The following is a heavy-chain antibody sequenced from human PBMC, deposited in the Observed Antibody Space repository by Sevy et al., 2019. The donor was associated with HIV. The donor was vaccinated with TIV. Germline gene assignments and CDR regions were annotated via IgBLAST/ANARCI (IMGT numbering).Heavy chain of an antibody. J-gene: IGHJ6*02. V-gene: IGHV3-11*05. CDR1: GFIFRDRY. D-gene: IGHD6-13*01. CDR2: ISSRSSEI. Sequence: GGSVRLSCVASGFIFRDRYMSWIRQAPGKGLEWVSFISSRSSEINYADSVKGRFTVSRDNAKNSLYLQMNSLRAEDTAVYYCAGDFMPVASAGTGALGVWGQGTAVTVSS. CDR3: AGDFMPVASAGTGALGV.